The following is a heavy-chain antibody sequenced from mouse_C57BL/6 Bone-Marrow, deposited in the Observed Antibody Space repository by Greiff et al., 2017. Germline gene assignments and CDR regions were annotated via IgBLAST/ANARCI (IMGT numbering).Heavy chain of an antibody. CDR3: ARRDYSNYWCAY. D-gene: IGHD2-5*01. J-gene: IGHJ3*01. CDR2: IYPRSGNT. V-gene: IGHV1-81*01. CDR1: GYTFTSYG. Sequence: VTLMESGAELARPGASVKLSCKASGYTFTSYGISWVKQRTGQGLEWIGEIYPRSGNTYYNEKFKGKATLTADKSSSTAYMELRSLTSEDSAVYFCARRDYSNYWCAYWGQGTLVTVSA.